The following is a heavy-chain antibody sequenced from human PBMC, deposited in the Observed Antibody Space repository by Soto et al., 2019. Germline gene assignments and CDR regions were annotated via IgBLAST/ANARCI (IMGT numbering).Heavy chain of an antibody. CDR3: GRSTSSHCFAP. CDR2: INPSGGST. Sequence: ASVKVSCKASGYTFTSYYMHWVRQAPGQGLEWMGIINPSGGSTSYAQKFQGRVTMTRDTSTSTVYMELSSLRSEDTAVYYCGRSTSSHCFAPGGGETLVTVSS. D-gene: IGHD2-2*01. V-gene: IGHV1-46*03. J-gene: IGHJ5*02. CDR1: GYTFTSYY.